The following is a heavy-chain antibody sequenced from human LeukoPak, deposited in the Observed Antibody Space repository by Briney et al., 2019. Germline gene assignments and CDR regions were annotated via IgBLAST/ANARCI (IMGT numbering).Heavy chain of an antibody. V-gene: IGHV4-39*07. Sequence: SETLSLTCVLSGGSIRGDTHNWGWIRQSPGRGLEWIGSFSYRGSTYSGPSLRSRLVMSLDTSKNQFSLKLSSVTAADTAVYYCARETRLHRSPYDAFDIWGQGTMVTVSS. J-gene: IGHJ3*02. CDR2: FSYRGST. D-gene: IGHD5-24*01. CDR1: GGSIRGDTHN. CDR3: ARETRLHRSPYDAFDI.